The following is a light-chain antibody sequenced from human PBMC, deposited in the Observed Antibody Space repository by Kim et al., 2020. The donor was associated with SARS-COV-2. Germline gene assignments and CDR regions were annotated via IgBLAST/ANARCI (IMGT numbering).Light chain of an antibody. V-gene: IGLV2-14*01. Sequence: GQSITSSCTGTSSDVGNYNYVSWYQQHPGKAPKLMIFEVSKRPSGVSNRFSGSKSGNTASLTISGLQAEDEADYYCSSYTGDFPFVFGTGTKVTVL. CDR2: EVS. CDR1: SSDVGNYNY. J-gene: IGLJ1*01. CDR3: SSYTGDFPFV.